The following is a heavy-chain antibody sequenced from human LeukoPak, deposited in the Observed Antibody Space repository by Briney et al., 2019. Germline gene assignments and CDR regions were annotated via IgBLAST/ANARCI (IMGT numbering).Heavy chain of an antibody. J-gene: IGHJ4*02. CDR3: ARGGYDPSWRGDQPFDY. Sequence: GSSVKVSCKASGGTFSSYAISWVRQAPGQGLEWMGGIIPIFGTANYAQKFQGRVTITADESTSTAYMELSSLRSEDTAVYYCARGGYDPSWRGDQPFDYWGQGTLVTVSS. CDR2: IIPIFGTA. D-gene: IGHD3-22*01. V-gene: IGHV1-69*01. CDR1: GGTFSSYA.